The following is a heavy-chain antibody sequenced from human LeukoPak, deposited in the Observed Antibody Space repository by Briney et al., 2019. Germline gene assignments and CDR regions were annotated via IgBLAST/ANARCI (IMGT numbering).Heavy chain of an antibody. V-gene: IGHV3-7*01. Sequence: PGRSLRLSCAASGFTSSSYAMHWVRQAPGKGLEGVANIKKDGSEEYYVDSVKGRFTISRDNARNSLYLQMNSLRADDTAVYYCARAHVTGVDAFDIWGQGTMVTVSS. J-gene: IGHJ3*02. D-gene: IGHD2-21*02. CDR3: ARAHVTGVDAFDI. CDR2: IKKDGSEE. CDR1: GFTSSSYA.